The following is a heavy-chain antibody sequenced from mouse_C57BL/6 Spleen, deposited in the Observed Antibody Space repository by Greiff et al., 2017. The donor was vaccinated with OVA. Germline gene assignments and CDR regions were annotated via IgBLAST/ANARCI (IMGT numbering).Heavy chain of an antibody. CDR2: ISYDGSN. CDR1: GYSITSGYY. CDR3: ASGRIGTTKGYYFDY. Sequence: EVKLQESGPGLVKPSQSLSLTCSVTGYSITSGYYWNLIRQFPGAILEWMGYISYDGSNNYNPSLKNQISITRDTSKNQFFLKLNSVTTEDTATYYGASGRIGTTKGYYFDYWGQGTTLTVSS. D-gene: IGHD2-5*01. V-gene: IGHV3-6*01. J-gene: IGHJ2*01.